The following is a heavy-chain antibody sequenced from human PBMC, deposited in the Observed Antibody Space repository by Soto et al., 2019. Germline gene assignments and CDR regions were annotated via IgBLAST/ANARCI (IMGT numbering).Heavy chain of an antibody. V-gene: IGHV1-69*06. D-gene: IGHD2-15*01. CDR1: EGTFSSYA. CDR2: IIPIFGTA. CDR3: AKESRYCSGGSCYRYYGMDV. J-gene: IGHJ6*02. Sequence: QVQLVQSGAEVKKPWSSVKVSCKASEGTFSSYAISWVRHAPGQGLEWMGGIIPIFGTANYVQKFQGRVTITADKATSTAYRELSSLRSEDTAVYYCAKESRYCSGGSCYRYYGMDVWGQGTTVTVSS.